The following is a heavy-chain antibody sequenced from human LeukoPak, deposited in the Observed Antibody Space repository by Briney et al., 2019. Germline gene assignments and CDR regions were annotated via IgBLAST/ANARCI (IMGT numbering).Heavy chain of an antibody. CDR2: IYTSGST. J-gene: IGHJ4*02. D-gene: IGHD6-19*01. CDR3: ARVGVAGMGEYYFDY. Sequence: SDTHSLACPVAGRSISSGSYYSGWIQQPAGKGLEWIGRIYTSGSTNYNPSLKTRVTISVDTSKNQFSLKLSSVTAADPAVYYCARVGVAGMGEYYFDYWGQGTLVTVSS. CDR1: GRSISSGSYY. V-gene: IGHV4-61*02.